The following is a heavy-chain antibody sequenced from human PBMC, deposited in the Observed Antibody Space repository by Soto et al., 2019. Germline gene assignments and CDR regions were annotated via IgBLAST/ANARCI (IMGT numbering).Heavy chain of an antibody. Sequence: QITLKESGPTLVKPTQTLTLTCTFSGLSLSTTGVGVGWIRQPPGQALQWLALIYWDDDKRSSPSLKSRLTITKDTSKNHVVLTMTNMDPVDTATYYCVQSRCGGDCLQSYSSHSYYGLDVWGQGTTVTVSS. J-gene: IGHJ6*02. CDR2: IYWDDDK. D-gene: IGHD2-21*02. CDR1: GLSLSTTGVG. V-gene: IGHV2-5*02. CDR3: VQSRCGGDCLQSYSSHSYYGLDV.